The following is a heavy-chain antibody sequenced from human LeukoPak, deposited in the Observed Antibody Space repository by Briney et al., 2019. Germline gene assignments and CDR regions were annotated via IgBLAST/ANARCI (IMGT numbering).Heavy chain of an antibody. CDR1: GGPISSSSYY. Sequence: SETLSLTCTVSGGPISSSSYYWGWIRQPPGKGLEWIGSIYYSGSTYYNPSLKSRVTISVDTSKNQFSLKLSSVTAADTAVYYCAARIYEAFDIWGQGTMVTVSS. V-gene: IGHV4-39*01. CDR3: AARIYEAFDI. CDR2: IYYSGST. J-gene: IGHJ3*02. D-gene: IGHD5/OR15-5a*01.